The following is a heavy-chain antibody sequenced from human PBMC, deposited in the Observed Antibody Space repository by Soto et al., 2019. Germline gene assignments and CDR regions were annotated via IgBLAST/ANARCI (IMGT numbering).Heavy chain of an antibody. J-gene: IGHJ4*02. CDR2: IYYSGST. CDR1: GGSISSGGYY. V-gene: IGHV4-31*03. D-gene: IGHD3-3*01. CDR3: ARGTVLRFLEWLSPDY. Sequence: QVQLQESGPGLVKPSQTLSLTCTVSGGSISSGGYYWSWIRRHPGKGLEWIGYIYYSGSTYYNPSLKSRVTISVDTSKNQFSLKLSSVTAADTAVYYCARGTVLRFLEWLSPDYWGQGTLVTVSS.